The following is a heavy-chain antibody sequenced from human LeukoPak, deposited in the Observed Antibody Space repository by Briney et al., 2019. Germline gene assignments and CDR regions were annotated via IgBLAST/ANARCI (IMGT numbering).Heavy chain of an antibody. J-gene: IGHJ3*02. CDR3: ARHEWGITNAFDI. Sequence: SETLSLTCTVSGGSFSSSDYYWGWIRQPPGKGLEWIGSIYYSGTTYYNPSLKSRVTIKLRSVTAADTAVYYCARHEWGITNAFDIWGQGTMVTVSS. V-gene: IGHV4-39*01. CDR2: IYYSGTT. CDR1: GGSFSSSDYY. D-gene: IGHD1-14*01.